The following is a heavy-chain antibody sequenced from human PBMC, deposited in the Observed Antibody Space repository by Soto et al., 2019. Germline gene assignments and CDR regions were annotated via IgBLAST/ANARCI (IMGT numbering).Heavy chain of an antibody. J-gene: IGHJ4*02. D-gene: IGHD2-2*01. CDR1: GFTFSSYA. V-gene: IGHV3-23*01. CDR2: ISGSGGST. Sequence: PGGSLRLSCAASGFTFSSYAMSWVRQAPGKGLEWVSAISGSGGSTYYADSVKGRFTISRDNSKNTLYLQMNSLRAEDTAVYYCAKVGCSSTSCYLSYLDYWGQGTLVTVSS. CDR3: AKVGCSSTSCYLSYLDY.